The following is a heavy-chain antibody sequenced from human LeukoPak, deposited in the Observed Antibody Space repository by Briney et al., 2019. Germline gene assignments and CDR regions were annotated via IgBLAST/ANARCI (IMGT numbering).Heavy chain of an antibody. CDR3: AIDHSYGYGYFDY. CDR2: VDYSGST. V-gene: IGHV4-39*02. CDR1: GVSISSGHYY. D-gene: IGHD5-18*01. Sequence: SETLSLTCTVSGVSISSGHYYWAWIRQPPGKGLECIASVDYSGSTYYDPSFNGRVTLSVDTSKNQFSLKLSSVTAADTAVYYCAIDHSYGYGYFDYWGQGTLVTVSS. J-gene: IGHJ4*02.